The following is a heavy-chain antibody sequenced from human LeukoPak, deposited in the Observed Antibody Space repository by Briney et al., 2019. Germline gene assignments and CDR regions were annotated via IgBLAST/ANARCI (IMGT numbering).Heavy chain of an antibody. D-gene: IGHD3-22*01. V-gene: IGHV3-66*01. Sequence: GGSLRLSCAVSGFIVSSNYMTCVRQAPGKGLEWVSVIYSGGRTYYADSVKGRFTTSRDNSKNTLYLQMNSLRAEDTAVYYCARAPDGYEAFDIWGQGTMVAVSS. CDR1: GFIVSSNY. CDR2: IYSGGRT. J-gene: IGHJ3*02. CDR3: ARAPDGYEAFDI.